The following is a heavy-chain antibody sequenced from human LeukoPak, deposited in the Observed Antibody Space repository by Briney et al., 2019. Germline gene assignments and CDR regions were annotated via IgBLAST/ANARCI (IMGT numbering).Heavy chain of an antibody. D-gene: IGHD5-18*01. CDR1: GFTFSNSW. V-gene: IGHV3-7*01. CDR2: IKPDGSAQ. CDR3: ARDGGGYTYGGFFDY. J-gene: IGHJ4*02. Sequence: GGSLRLSCAASGFTFSNSWMSWVRQAPGKGLEWVATIKPDGSAQYYVDSVKGRFTISRDNAKNSLFLQINSLRAEDTAVYYCARDGGGYTYGGFFDYWGQGTLVTVSS.